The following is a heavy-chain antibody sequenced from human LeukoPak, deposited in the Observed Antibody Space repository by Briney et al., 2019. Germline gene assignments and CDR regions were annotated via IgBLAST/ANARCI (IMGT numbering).Heavy chain of an antibody. V-gene: IGHV3-23*01. J-gene: IGHJ4*02. D-gene: IGHD1-26*01. CDR2: ISGSGGST. CDR3: AKGYSGSYGAFDY. Sequence: GGSLRLSCAASGFTFSSYAMSWVRQAPGKGLEWISAISGSGGSTYYADSVKGRFTISRDNSKNTLYLQMNSLRAEDTAVYYCAKGYSGSYGAFDYWGQGTLVTVPS. CDR1: GFTFSSYA.